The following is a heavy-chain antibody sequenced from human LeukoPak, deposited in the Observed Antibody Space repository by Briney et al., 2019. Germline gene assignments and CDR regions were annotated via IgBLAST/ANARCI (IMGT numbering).Heavy chain of an antibody. V-gene: IGHV3-7*01. J-gene: IGHJ4*02. Sequence: GGSLRLSCAASGFTLSNYWMSWVRQAPGKGLEWVVNIDHDGSEQYYVDSVKGRFTISRDNAKSSLYLQMSILRAEDTAVYYCARYYDGAGQDDCFDYWGQGTLVTVSS. D-gene: IGHD3-16*01. CDR2: IDHDGSEQ. CDR1: GFTLSNYW. CDR3: ARYYDGAGQDDCFDY.